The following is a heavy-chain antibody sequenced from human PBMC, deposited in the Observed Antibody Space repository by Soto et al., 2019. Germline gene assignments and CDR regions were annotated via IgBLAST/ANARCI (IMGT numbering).Heavy chain of an antibody. V-gene: IGHV4-34*01. Sequence: SETLSLTCAVYGGSFSGYYWSWIRQPPGKGLEWIGEINHSGSTNYNPSLKSRVTISVDTSKNQFSLKLSSVTAADTAVYYCARGWWVGALFDIWGQGTMVTVSS. CDR1: GGSFSGYY. D-gene: IGHD1-26*01. CDR2: INHSGST. CDR3: ARGWWVGALFDI. J-gene: IGHJ3*02.